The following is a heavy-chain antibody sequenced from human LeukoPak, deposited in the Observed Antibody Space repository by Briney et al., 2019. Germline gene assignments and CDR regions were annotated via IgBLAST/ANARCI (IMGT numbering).Heavy chain of an antibody. CDR3: ARALGYCCSTSCYGDFDY. D-gene: IGHD2-2*01. Sequence: GGSLRLSCAASGFTFSSYSMNWVRQAPGKGREWVSYISTSSNTIYYADSVKGRFTISRDNAKNSLYLQMNSLRAEDTAVYYWARALGYCCSTSCYGDFDYGGQGTLVTVSS. CDR2: ISTSSNTI. CDR1: GFTFSSYS. J-gene: IGHJ4*02. V-gene: IGHV3-48*01.